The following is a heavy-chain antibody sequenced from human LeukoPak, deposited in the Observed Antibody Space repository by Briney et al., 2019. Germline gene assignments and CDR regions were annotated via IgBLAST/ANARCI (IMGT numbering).Heavy chain of an antibody. CDR3: VREASGSYSDYFDY. CDR2: ISGSGGRL. Sequence: PGGSLRLSCAASGFTFNNHAMSWVRLAPGKGLEWVSGISGSGGRLFHADSVKGRFTISRDNSKNTLDLQMNSLRAEDTAVYYCVREASGSYSDYFDYWGQGTLVTVSS. D-gene: IGHD1-26*01. V-gene: IGHV3-23*01. CDR1: GFTFNNHA. J-gene: IGHJ4*02.